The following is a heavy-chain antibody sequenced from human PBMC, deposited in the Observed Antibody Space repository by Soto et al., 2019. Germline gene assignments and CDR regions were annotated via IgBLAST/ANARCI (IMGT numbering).Heavy chain of an antibody. D-gene: IGHD3-3*01. Sequence: ASVKVSCKASGYTFTSYDINWVRQATGQGLEWMGWMNPNSGNTGYAQKFQGRVTMTRNTSISTAYMELSSLRSEDTAVYYCARGFRPVMAIFGVVIYYGMDVWGQGTTVTVSS. J-gene: IGHJ6*02. V-gene: IGHV1-8*01. CDR1: GYTFTSYD. CDR2: MNPNSGNT. CDR3: ARGFRPVMAIFGVVIYYGMDV.